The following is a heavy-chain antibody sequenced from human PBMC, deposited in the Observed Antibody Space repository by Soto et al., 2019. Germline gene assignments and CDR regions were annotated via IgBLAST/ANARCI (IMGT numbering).Heavy chain of an antibody. Sequence: HGESLKISCKGSGYSFNRYWIGWVRHMPGKGLGRMRIIYPDDYNTTYGPAFQGQCTISVDKSISTAYLQWSSLKASDTAMYYCARQGSGGSHDVFDIWGQGTMVTGSS. CDR2: IYPDDYNT. D-gene: IGHD2-15*01. J-gene: IGHJ3*02. CDR3: ARQGSGGSHDVFDI. CDR1: GYSFNRYW. V-gene: IGHV5-51*01.